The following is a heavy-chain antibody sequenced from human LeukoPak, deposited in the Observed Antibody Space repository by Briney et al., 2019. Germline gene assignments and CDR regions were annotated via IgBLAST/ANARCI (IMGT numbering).Heavy chain of an antibody. CDR3: ARDFGLRCSGGTCYSVYYYGMDV. CDR2: ISGSGKNT. V-gene: IGHV3-23*01. D-gene: IGHD2-15*01. J-gene: IGHJ6*04. Sequence: GGSLRLSCVASEFSFSYYAMSWVRQAPGKGLEWVSAISGSGKNTYYADSVKGRFTISRDNAKNSLYLQMNSLRAEDTAVYYCARDFGLRCSGGTCYSVYYYGMDVWGKGTTVTVSS. CDR1: EFSFSYYA.